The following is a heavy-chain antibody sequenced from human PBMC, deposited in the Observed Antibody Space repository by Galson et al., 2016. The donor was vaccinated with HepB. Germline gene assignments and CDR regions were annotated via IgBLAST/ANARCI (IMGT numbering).Heavy chain of an antibody. CDR2: ISSDGREK. J-gene: IGHJ5*02. V-gene: IGHV3-30*18. Sequence: SLRLSCADSGFTFSNYGVHWVRQPPGKGLEWVAVISSDGREKYYADSVKGRFTISRDNSRNKVYLRINTVRPEDTAVYYCAKNPHSSFLNNWFDPWGQGTLVTVSS. CDR1: GFTFSNYG. CDR3: AKNPHSSFLNNWFDP. D-gene: IGHD2-15*01.